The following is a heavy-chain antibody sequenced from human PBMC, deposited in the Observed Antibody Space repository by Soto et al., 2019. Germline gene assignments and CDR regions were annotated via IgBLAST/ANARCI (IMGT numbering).Heavy chain of an antibody. CDR2: IIPIFGTA. CDR1: GGTFSRYG. V-gene: IGHV1-69*12. D-gene: IGHD1-1*01. Sequence: QVQLVQAGAEVKKPGSSVKVSCKASGGTFSRYGISWVRQAPGQGLEWMGGIIPIFGTANYAQKFQGRVTNTVDESTSTAYMELSSLRSEDTAVYYCASQTGAPGTSCSGMAVWGPGTTVTVS. J-gene: IGHJ6*02. CDR3: ASQTGAPGTSCSGMAV.